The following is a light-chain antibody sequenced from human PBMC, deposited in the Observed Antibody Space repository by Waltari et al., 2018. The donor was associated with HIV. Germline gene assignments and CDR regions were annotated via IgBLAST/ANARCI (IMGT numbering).Light chain of an antibody. J-gene: IGLJ3*02. CDR2: RDN. Sequence: QSVLTPPPSASEAPGQRVTLSCSGSSDHIGSTEYWYQQLQGTAPKVLIYRDNQRPSWVPDRFSGSRSGTSAALDVSGLRSEDEANYICAAWDDILSGWVFGGGTKLTVL. CDR3: AAWDDILSGWV. CDR1: SDHIGSTE. V-gene: IGLV1-47*01.